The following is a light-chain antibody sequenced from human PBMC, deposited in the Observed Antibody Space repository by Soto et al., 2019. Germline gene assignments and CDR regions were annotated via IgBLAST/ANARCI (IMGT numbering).Light chain of an antibody. CDR3: QSYDSSLSAFYV. Sequence: QSVLTQPPSVSGAPGQRVTISCTGSSSNIGAGYDVHWYQQLPGTAPKLLIYGNSNRPSGVPDRFSGSKSGTSASLAITGLQAEDEADYSCQSYDSSLSAFYVFGPGTQLTVL. CDR2: GNS. J-gene: IGLJ1*01. V-gene: IGLV1-40*01. CDR1: SSNIGAGYD.